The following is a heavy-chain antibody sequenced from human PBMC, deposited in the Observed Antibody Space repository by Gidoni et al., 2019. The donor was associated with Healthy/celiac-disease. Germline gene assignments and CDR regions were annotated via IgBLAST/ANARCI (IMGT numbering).Heavy chain of an antibody. CDR1: GFNLSNSW. J-gene: IGHJ2*01. CDR3: TTDVKDYYDSSGYSYYWYFDL. V-gene: IGHV3-15*01. D-gene: IGHD3-22*01. Sequence: EVQLVESVGGLVKPGGSLRLSCAASGFNLSNSWMSCVRQAPGKGLEWVGRIKSKTDGGTTDYAAPVKGRFTISRDDSKNTLYLQMNSLKTEDTAVYYCTTDVKDYYDSSGYSYYWYFDLWGRGTLVTVSS. CDR2: IKSKTDGGTT.